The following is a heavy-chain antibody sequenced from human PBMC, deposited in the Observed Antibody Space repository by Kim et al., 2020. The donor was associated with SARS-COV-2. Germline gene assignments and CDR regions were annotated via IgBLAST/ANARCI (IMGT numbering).Heavy chain of an antibody. CDR2: IYHSGST. V-gene: IGHV4-38-2*02. D-gene: IGHD3-22*01. J-gene: IGHJ4*02. CDR1: GYSISSGYY. CDR3: ARGGSKITSDYYDSSGYYAFDY. Sequence: SETLSLTCTVSGYSISSGYYWGWIRQPPGKGLECIGSIYHSGSTYYNPSLKSRVTISVDTSNNQFSLKLSSVTAADTAVYYCARGGSKITSDYYDSSGYYAFDYWGQGTLVTVSS.